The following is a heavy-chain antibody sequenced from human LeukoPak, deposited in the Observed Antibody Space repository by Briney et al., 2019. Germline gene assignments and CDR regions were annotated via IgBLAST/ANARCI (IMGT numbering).Heavy chain of an antibody. Sequence: SVKVSCKASGGTFSSYAISWVRQAPGQGLEWMGGIIPILGIANYAQKFQGRVTIAADKSTSTAYMELSSLRSEDTAVYYCARDLDYYDSSGYTDYWGQGTLVTVSS. J-gene: IGHJ4*02. D-gene: IGHD3-22*01. V-gene: IGHV1-69*10. CDR3: ARDLDYYDSSGYTDY. CDR2: IIPILGIA. CDR1: GGTFSSYA.